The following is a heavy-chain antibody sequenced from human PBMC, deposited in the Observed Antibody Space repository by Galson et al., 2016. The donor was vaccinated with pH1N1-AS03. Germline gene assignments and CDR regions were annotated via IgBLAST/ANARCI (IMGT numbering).Heavy chain of an antibody. Sequence: SVKVSCKASGYTFVNYGITWVRQAPGQGLEWMAWISIYNGNTKFAQKFQGRVTMTTDTSTSTAYMELRSLTSDDTAVYYCARAEFRNDEGAFDIWGQGTMLTVSS. CDR2: ISIYNGNT. J-gene: IGHJ3*02. V-gene: IGHV1-18*04. CDR1: GYTFVNYG. CDR3: ARAEFRNDEGAFDI. D-gene: IGHD1-1*01.